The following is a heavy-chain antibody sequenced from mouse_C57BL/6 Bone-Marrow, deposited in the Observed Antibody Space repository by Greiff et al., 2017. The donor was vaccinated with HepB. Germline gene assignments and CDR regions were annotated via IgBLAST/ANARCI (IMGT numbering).Heavy chain of an antibody. CDR1: GYTFTSYG. V-gene: IGHV1-81*01. Sequence: VQLQQSGAELARPGASVKLSCKASGYTFTSYGISWVKQRTGQGLEWIGEIHPRSGNTYYNEKFKGKATLTADKSSSTAYMELRSLTSEDSAVYFCAREPIYYDYDGGFAYWGQGTLVTVSA. CDR3: AREPIYYDYDGGFAY. J-gene: IGHJ3*01. D-gene: IGHD2-4*01. CDR2: IHPRSGNT.